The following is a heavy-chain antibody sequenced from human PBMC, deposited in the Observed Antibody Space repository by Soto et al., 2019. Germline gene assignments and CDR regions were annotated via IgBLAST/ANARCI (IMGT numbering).Heavy chain of an antibody. CDR3: ARGEVELWSENYYYDGMDV. V-gene: IGHV3-21*01. CDR2: ISSSSSYI. J-gene: IGHJ6*02. Sequence: EVQLVESGGGLVKPGGSLRLSCAASGFTFSSYNMNWVRQAPGTGLEWVSSISSSSSYIYYADSVKGRFTISRDNAKNSLYLQMNSLRAEDTAVYYCARGEVELWSENYYYDGMDVWGQGTTVNVSS. D-gene: IGHD1-7*01. CDR1: GFTFSSYN.